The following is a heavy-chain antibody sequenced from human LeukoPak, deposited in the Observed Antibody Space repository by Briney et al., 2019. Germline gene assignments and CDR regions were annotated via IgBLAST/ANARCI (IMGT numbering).Heavy chain of an antibody. CDR3: ARASYSSGWYRGGLDY. V-gene: IGHV4-4*07. Sequence: PSETLSLTCTVSGGSITSYYWSWIRQPAGKGLEWIGRIYTSGSTNYNPSLKSRVTMSVDTSKNQFSLKLSSVTAADTAVYYCARASYSSGWYRGGLDYWGQGTLVTVSS. CDR1: GGSITSYY. CDR2: IYTSGST. D-gene: IGHD6-19*01. J-gene: IGHJ4*02.